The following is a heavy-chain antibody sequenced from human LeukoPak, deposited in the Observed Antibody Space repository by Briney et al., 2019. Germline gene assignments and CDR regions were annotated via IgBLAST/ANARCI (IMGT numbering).Heavy chain of an antibody. J-gene: IGHJ4*02. D-gene: IGHD1-7*01. CDR3: ARPSELYGQFACGY. CDR1: GFTFSSYW. Sequence: PGGSLRLSCAASGFTFSSYWMSWVRQAPGKGLEWVVNTNQDGSEKNYVDSVKGRFTISRDNGKNSLYLQMNSLRAEDTAVYYCARPSELYGQFACGYWGQGSLVTVSS. CDR2: TNQDGSEK. V-gene: IGHV3-7*03.